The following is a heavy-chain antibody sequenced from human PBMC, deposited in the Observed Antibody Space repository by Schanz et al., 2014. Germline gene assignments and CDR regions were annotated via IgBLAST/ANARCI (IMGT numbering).Heavy chain of an antibody. CDR1: GFTFRSYG. D-gene: IGHD3-10*01. CDR3: ARGIITMVRGDDVGAFDT. V-gene: IGHV3-33*01. J-gene: IGHJ3*02. Sequence: QVQLVESGGGVVQPGRSLRLSCAASGFTFRSYGMHWVRQAPGKGLEWVALISYDGSSKNHADSVQGRFTISRDNSKNALYLQMDSLRAEDTTVYYCARGIITMVRGDDVGAFDTWGHGTMVTVSS. CDR2: ISYDGSSK.